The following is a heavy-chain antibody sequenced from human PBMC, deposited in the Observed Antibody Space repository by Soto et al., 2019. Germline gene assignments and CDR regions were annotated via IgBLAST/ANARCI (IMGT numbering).Heavy chain of an antibody. CDR1: GFTFSSYS. D-gene: IGHD6-6*01. CDR3: ARVLEYSSSSAADYYYGMDV. Sequence: GGSLRLSCAASGFTFSSYSMNWVRQAPGKGLEWVSSISSSSSYIYYADSVKGRFTISRDNAKNSLYLQMNSLRAEDTAVYYCARVLEYSSSSAADYYYGMDVWGQGTTVTVSS. J-gene: IGHJ6*02. CDR2: ISSSSSYI. V-gene: IGHV3-21*01.